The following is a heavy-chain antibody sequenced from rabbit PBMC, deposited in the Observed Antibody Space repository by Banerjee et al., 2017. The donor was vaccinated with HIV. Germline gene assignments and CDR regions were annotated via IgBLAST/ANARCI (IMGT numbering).Heavy chain of an antibody. CDR3: ARGGTVGGAYGGAYNL. J-gene: IGHJ4*01. CDR2: IYTGSGGRT. V-gene: IGHV1S45*01. Sequence: QEQLEESGGDLVKPEGSLTLTCTASGFSFSSSYWICWVRQAPGKGLEWIACIYTGSGGRTYYASWAKGRFTISKTSSTTVTLQMTSLTAADTATYFCARGGTVGGAYGGAYNLWGPGTLVTVS. D-gene: IGHD6-1*01. CDR1: GFSFSSSYW.